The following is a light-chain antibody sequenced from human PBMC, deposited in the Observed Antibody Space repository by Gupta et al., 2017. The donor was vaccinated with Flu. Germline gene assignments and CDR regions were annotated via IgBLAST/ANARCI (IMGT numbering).Light chain of an antibody. CDR1: QSIDNY. Sequence: DIQLTQSPASLSVSEGDRVTITCRSSQSIDNYLNWYQQKTGKAPKLLIYDASSMQIGIPARFSGSRSGTKFTLTINSLQPEDFAFYYCQQKNRTPYTFGQGTKVEIK. CDR2: DAS. CDR3: QQKNRTPYT. J-gene: IGKJ2*01. V-gene: IGKV1-39*01.